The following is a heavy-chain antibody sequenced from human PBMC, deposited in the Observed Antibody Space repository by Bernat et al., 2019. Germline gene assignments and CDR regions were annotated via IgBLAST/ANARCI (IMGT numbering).Heavy chain of an antibody. Sequence: QVQLVESGGGVVQPGRSLRLSCAASGFTFSTYGMHWVRQAPGKGLEWVSVISYDGSNKYYVDSVKGRFTISRDNSKNTLYLQMDSLRGEDTAVYYCAKEVYDTLTGYYYIYYGMDVWGQGTTVTV. CDR3: AKEVYDTLTGYYYIYYGMDV. CDR1: GFTFSTYG. J-gene: IGHJ6*02. D-gene: IGHD3-9*01. V-gene: IGHV3-30*18. CDR2: ISYDGSNK.